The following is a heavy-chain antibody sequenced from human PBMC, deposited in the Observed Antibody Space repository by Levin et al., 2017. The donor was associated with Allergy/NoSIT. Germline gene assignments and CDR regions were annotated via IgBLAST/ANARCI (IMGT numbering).Heavy chain of an antibody. CDR3: TTVNARLGSDYGDYGPTEYYYMDV. D-gene: IGHD4-17*01. CDR2: IKSKTDGGTT. J-gene: IGHJ6*03. V-gene: IGHV3-15*01. CDR1: GFTFSNAW. Sequence: GGSLRLSCAASGFTFSNAWMSWVRQAPGKGLEWVGRIKSKTDGGTTDYAAPVKGRFTISRDDSKNTLYLQMNSLKTEDTAVYYCTTVNARLGSDYGDYGPTEYYYMDVWGKGTTVTVSS.